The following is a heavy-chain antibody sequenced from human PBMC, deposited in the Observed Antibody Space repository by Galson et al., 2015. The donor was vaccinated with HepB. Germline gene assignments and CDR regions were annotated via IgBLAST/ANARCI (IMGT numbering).Heavy chain of an antibody. D-gene: IGHD6-13*01. CDR2: ISREGGDQ. J-gene: IGHJ5*02. CDR1: GFTFRNSP. Sequence: SLRLSCAASGFTFRNSPIHWVRQAPGKGLEWVAGISREGGDQYYAHSVKGRFIISTAYMELSSLRSEDTAVYYCAREQYSSSWYPLNWFDPWGQGTLVTVSS. V-gene: IGHV3-30*04. CDR3: AREQYSSSWYPLNWFDP.